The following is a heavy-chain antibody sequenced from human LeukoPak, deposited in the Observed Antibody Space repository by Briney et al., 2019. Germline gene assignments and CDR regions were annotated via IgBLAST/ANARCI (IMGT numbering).Heavy chain of an antibody. Sequence: GRSLRLSCTASGFTFGDYAMSWFRQAPGEGLEWVGFIRSKAHGGTTEYAASVKGRFTISRDDSKSIAYLQMDSLKTEDTAVYYCTRAGRHCSGGSCYSFYWGQGTLVTVSS. CDR3: TRAGRHCSGGSCYSFY. V-gene: IGHV3-49*03. CDR2: IRSKAHGGTT. D-gene: IGHD2-15*01. J-gene: IGHJ4*02. CDR1: GFTFGDYA.